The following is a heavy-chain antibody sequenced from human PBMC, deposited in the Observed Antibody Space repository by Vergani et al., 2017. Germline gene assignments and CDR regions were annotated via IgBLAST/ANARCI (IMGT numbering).Heavy chain of an antibody. J-gene: IGHJ4*02. CDR3: AKCTNRVSVCSGPDGD. Sequence: QVQLVESGGGVVQPGGSLRLSCAASGFTFSSYGMHWVRQAPGKGLEWVAFIRYDGSNKDYADSVNGRFTISSDNSKDTLYLQMNSLRAEDTAVYYCAKCTNRVSVCSGPDGDWGQGTLVTVSS. CDR2: IRYDGSNK. CDR1: GFTFSSYG. D-gene: IGHD3-10*02. V-gene: IGHV3-30*02.